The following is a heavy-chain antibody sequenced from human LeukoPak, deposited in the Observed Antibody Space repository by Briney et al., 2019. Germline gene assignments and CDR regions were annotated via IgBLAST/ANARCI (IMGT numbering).Heavy chain of an antibody. V-gene: IGHV2-5*02. D-gene: IGHD6-19*01. CDR2: IYWDDDE. CDR3: AHRRRYSSGWSPFDY. CDR1: GFSLTTSGVG. J-gene: IGHJ4*02. Sequence: SGPTLVKPTQTLTLTCTFSGFSLTTSGVGVAWIRQPLGKALQWLALIYWDDDERYSPSLQNRLTITKDTSKNQVVLTMTNMDPVDTATYYCAHRRRYSSGWSPFDYWGQGTLVTVSS.